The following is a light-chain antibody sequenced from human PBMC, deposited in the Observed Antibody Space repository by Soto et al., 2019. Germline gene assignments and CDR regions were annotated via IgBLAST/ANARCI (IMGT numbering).Light chain of an antibody. Sequence: QSALAPPAPVSVSPRQSVTISGTGTSIDFVSDNRVSLYQQSPGSAAKLLIYEVRNRPSGVPDRFSGSKSGNTASLTISGLQTADEANYFCSLYTSDNTYVFGAGTKVTVL. CDR2: EVR. CDR3: SLYTSDNTYV. V-gene: IGLV2-18*01. CDR1: SIDFVSDNR. J-gene: IGLJ1*01.